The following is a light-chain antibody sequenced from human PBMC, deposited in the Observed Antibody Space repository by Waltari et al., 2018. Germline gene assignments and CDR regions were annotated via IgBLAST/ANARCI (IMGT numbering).Light chain of an antibody. Sequence: SYVLTQPPSVSVAPGQTAIITCGGDNIGSKSVHWYQQRAGQAHVLVVHDDNDRPSGIPERLSGSNSGNTATLTISRVEAGDEADFYCQVWDSGSGRPQVIFGGGTRLTVL. CDR1: NIGSKS. CDR3: QVWDSGSGRPQVI. J-gene: IGLJ2*01. V-gene: IGLV3-21*02. CDR2: DDN.